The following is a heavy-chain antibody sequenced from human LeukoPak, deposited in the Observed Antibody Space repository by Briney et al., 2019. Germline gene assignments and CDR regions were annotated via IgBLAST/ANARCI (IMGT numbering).Heavy chain of an antibody. D-gene: IGHD3-16*02. CDR2: ISSSSSYV. J-gene: IGHJ4*02. CDR3: ARGDDYVWGSYRYADY. V-gene: IGHV3-21*01. Sequence: GGSLRLSCAASGFTFSSYNMNWVRQALGKGLEWVSSISSSSSYVYSADSVKGRFTISRDNAKNSLYLQMNSLRAEDTSVYYCARGDDYVWGSYRYADYWGQGTLVAVSS. CDR1: GFTFSSYN.